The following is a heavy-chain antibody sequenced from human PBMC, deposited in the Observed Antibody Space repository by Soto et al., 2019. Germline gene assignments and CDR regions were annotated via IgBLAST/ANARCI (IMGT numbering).Heavy chain of an antibody. J-gene: IGHJ4*02. Sequence: EVQLVESGGGLVQPGGSLRLSCAASGFTFSSYWMHWVRQAPGKGLVWVSNINRDGSLTNYADSVKGRFTISRDNAKNTVYLQMNSLRAEDTAVYYCARCDYGDNVGSPYAYWGQGALVTVSS. V-gene: IGHV3-74*01. CDR3: ARCDYGDNVGSPYAY. CDR2: INRDGSLT. D-gene: IGHD4-17*01. CDR1: GFTFSSYW.